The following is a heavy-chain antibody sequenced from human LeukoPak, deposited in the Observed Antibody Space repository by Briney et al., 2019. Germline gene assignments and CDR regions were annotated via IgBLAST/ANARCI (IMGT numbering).Heavy chain of an antibody. CDR3: ARTYWAHDAFDI. J-gene: IGHJ3*02. D-gene: IGHD2-8*02. CDR2: IYHTGST. V-gene: IGHV4-59*08. CDR1: GGSISIYY. Sequence: SETLSLTCTVSGGSISIYYWSWVRQPPGKGLEWIGYIYHTGSTNYNPSLKSRVTISVDTTNNQFSLKLTSVTVADTAVYYCARTYWAHDAFDIWGQGTMVTVSS.